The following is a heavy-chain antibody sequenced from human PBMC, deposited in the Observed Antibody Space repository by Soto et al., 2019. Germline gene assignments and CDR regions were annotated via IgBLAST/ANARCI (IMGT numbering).Heavy chain of an antibody. D-gene: IGHD1-1*01. CDR1: GGFVSSGSYY. Sequence: QVQLQQGGAGLLKPPETLSLTCAVYGGFVSSGSYYWSWIRQPPGKGLEWIGEMSHSGGTHFTPSLKSRVTISVDTSKNQFSLKMSSVTAADTALYYCARVERGTATTVVDAFDIWGPGTMVTVSS. J-gene: IGHJ3*02. CDR3: ARVERGTATTVVDAFDI. V-gene: IGHV4-34*01. CDR2: MSHSGGT.